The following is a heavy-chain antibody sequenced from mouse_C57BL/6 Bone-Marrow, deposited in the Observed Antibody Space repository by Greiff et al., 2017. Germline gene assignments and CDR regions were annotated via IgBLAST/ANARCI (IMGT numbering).Heavy chain of an antibody. V-gene: IGHV1-19*01. CDR3: ARETYDGSFAY. J-gene: IGHJ3*01. Sequence: VQLQQSGPVLVKPGASVKMSCKASGYTFTDYYMNWVKQSHGKSLEWIGVINPYNGGTSYNQKFKGKATLTVDKSSSTAYMELNSLTSEDSAVXYCARETYDGSFAYWGQGTLVTVSA. CDR2: INPYNGGT. CDR1: GYTFTDYY. D-gene: IGHD2-3*01.